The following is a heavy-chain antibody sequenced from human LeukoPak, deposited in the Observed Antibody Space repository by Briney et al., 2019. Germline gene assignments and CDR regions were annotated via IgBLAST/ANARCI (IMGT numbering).Heavy chain of an antibody. Sequence: GASVKVSCKASGYTFTGYYMHWVRQAPGQGLEWMGWINPNSGGTNYAQKFQGRVTMTRDTSISTAYMELSRLRSDDTAVYYCARALPLWDSSGWYVPAIDPGPFDYWGQGTLVTVSS. V-gene: IGHV1-2*02. CDR2: INPNSGGT. D-gene: IGHD6-19*01. CDR3: ARALPLWDSSGWYVPAIDPGPFDY. CDR1: GYTFTGYY. J-gene: IGHJ4*02.